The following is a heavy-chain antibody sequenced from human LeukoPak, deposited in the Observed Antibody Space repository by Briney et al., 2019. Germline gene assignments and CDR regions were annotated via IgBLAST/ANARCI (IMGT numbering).Heavy chain of an antibody. J-gene: IGHJ4*02. D-gene: IGHD2-21*02. CDR3: ARELAYCGGDCYVYFDY. Sequence: SETLSLTCTVSGDSVSSGDFYWAWIRQPPGKALEWIGSVYYAGSTYYNPSLTRRVSISVDTCRNHFSLNLKSVTAADTATYYCARELAYCGGDCYVYFDYWGQGTLVPVSS. CDR1: GDSVSSGDFY. V-gene: IGHV4-39*07. CDR2: VYYAGST.